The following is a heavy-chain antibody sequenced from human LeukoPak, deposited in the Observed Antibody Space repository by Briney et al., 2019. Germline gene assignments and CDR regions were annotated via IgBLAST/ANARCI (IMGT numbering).Heavy chain of an antibody. J-gene: IGHJ4*02. V-gene: IGHV4-38-2*01. CDR2: IYHSGST. Sequence: SETLSLTCAVSGYSISSGYYWGWIRPPPGKGLEWIGSIYHSGSTYYNPSLKSRVTISVDTSKNQFSLKLSSVTAADTAVYYCARLLREWLNFDYWGQGTLVTVPS. CDR1: GYSISSGYY. D-gene: IGHD3-3*01. CDR3: ARLLREWLNFDY.